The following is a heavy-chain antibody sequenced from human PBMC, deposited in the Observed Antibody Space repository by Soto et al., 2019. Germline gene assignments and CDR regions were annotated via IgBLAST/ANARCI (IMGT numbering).Heavy chain of an antibody. CDR1: GHSFTSYW. D-gene: IGHD6-13*01. CDR2: IDPSDSYI. CDR3: ATQQGGQQLPPNYYGMDV. J-gene: IGHJ6*02. V-gene: IGHV5-10-1*01. Sequence: GESLKISCKCSGHSFTSYWISWVRQMPGKGLEWMGRIDPSDSYINYSPSFQGHVTLSADKSISTAYLQWSSLKASDTAMYYCATQQGGQQLPPNYYGMDVWGQGTTVTVSS.